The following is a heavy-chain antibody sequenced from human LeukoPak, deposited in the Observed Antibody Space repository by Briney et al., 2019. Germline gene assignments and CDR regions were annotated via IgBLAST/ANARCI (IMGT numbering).Heavy chain of an antibody. CDR3: ARERIQLWLDAFDI. V-gene: IGHV1-2*02. D-gene: IGHD5-18*01. CDR1: GYTFTGYY. CDR2: INPNSGGT. Sequence: ASVKVSCKASGYTFTGYYMHWVRQAPGQGLEWMGWINPNSGGTNYAQKFQGRVTMTRDTSISTAYMELSRLRSDDTAVYYCARERIQLWLDAFDIWGQGTMVIVSS. J-gene: IGHJ3*02.